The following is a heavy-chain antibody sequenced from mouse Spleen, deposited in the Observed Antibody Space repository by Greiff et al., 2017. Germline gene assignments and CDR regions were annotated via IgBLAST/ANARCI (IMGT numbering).Heavy chain of an antibody. J-gene: IGHJ2*01. Sequence: VQLVESGAELVRPGASVKLSCKASGYTFTDYYINWVKQRPGQGLEWIARIYPGSGNTYYNEKFKGKATLTAEKSSSTAYMQLSSLTSEDSAVYFCARRRRTGSFDYWGQGTTLTVSS. CDR2: IYPGSGNT. V-gene: IGHV1-76*01. D-gene: IGHD4-1*01. CDR1: GYTFTDYY. CDR3: ARRRRTGSFDY.